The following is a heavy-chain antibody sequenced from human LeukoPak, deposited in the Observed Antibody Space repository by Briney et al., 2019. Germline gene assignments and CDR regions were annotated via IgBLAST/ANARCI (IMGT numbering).Heavy chain of an antibody. D-gene: IGHD3-9*01. CDR1: GFTFSSYA. CDR3: ARGGRYFDRYPYFYYYMDV. Sequence: GGSLRLSCAASGFTFSSYAMSWVRQAPGKGLEWVSAISGSGGSTYYADSVKGRFTISRDNSRNTLSLQMSTLRAEDTAVYFCARGGRYFDRYPYFYYYMDVWGKGTTVTVSS. V-gene: IGHV3-23*01. J-gene: IGHJ6*03. CDR2: ISGSGGST.